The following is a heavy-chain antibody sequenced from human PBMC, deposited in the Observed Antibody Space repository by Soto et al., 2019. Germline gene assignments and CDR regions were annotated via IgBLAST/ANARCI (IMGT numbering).Heavy chain of an antibody. CDR2: IIPIFGTA. Sequence: SVKVSCKASGGTFSSYAISWVRQAPGQGLEWMGGIIPIFGTANYAQKFQGRVTITADKSTSTAYMELSSLRSEDTAVYYCARDDRIAARPLLRGGSYYYYGMDIWGQGTTVTVS. CDR1: GGTFSSYA. V-gene: IGHV1-69*06. D-gene: IGHD6-6*01. J-gene: IGHJ6*02. CDR3: ARDDRIAARPLLRGGSYYYYGMDI.